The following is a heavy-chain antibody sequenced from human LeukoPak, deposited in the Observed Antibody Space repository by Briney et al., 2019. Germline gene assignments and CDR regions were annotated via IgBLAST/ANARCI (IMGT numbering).Heavy chain of an antibody. J-gene: IGHJ4*02. CDR1: GFTFSSYW. D-gene: IGHD4-23*01. Sequence: PGGSLRLSCAVSGFTFSSYWMHWVRQAPGKGLVWVSCIDRDGSRINYADSVKGRFTISRDSGKNTLFLQMNSLRAEDAAVYYCVRGNDYGGPHYWGQGTLVTVSS. V-gene: IGHV3-74*01. CDR2: IDRDGSRI. CDR3: VRGNDYGGPHY.